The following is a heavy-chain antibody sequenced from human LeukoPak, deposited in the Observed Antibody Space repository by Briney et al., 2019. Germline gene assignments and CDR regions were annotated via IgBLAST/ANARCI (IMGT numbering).Heavy chain of an antibody. J-gene: IGHJ2*01. Sequence: SRTMSLTCTVSDGSTSSSDYYWGWIRQPPGKGLEWIGTIYYSGNTYYNPSLKSRVTISLDTSKKQFSLRLSSVTAADTAVYYCARIPPNSSGWSWYFDLWGRGTLVTVSS. V-gene: IGHV4-39*01. D-gene: IGHD6-19*01. CDR2: IYYSGNT. CDR3: ARIPPNSSGWSWYFDL. CDR1: DGSTSSSDYY.